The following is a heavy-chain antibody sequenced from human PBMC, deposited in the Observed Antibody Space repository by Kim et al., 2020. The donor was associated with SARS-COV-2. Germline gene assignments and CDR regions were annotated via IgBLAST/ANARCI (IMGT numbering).Heavy chain of an antibody. CDR1: GYSFTSYW. D-gene: IGHD3-9*01. Sequence: GESLKISCKGSGYSFTSYWIFWVRQMPGKGLEWMGRIDPSDSYTSYSPSFQGHVTISADKSISTAYLQWSSLKASDTAMYYCARQTDGVLTGYHYWGQGTLVTVSS. J-gene: IGHJ4*02. CDR3: ARQTDGVLTGYHY. V-gene: IGHV5-10-1*01. CDR2: IDPSDSYT.